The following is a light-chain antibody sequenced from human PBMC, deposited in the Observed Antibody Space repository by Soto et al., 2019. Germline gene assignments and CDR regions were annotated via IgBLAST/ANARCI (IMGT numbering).Light chain of an antibody. V-gene: IGKV3-15*01. CDR3: QQYNNWPIT. Sequence: EAVMTQSPATLSVPLGERATLSCRASQSISSNLAWYQQQPGQAPRLLISGASTRATGVPDRFSGSGSGTEFTLTISSLQSEDVAVYYCQQYNNWPITFGQGTRLDIK. CDR2: GAS. J-gene: IGKJ5*01. CDR1: QSISSN.